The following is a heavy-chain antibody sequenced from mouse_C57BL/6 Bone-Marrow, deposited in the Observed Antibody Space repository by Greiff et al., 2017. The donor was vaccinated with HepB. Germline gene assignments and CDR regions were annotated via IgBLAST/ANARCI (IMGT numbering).Heavy chain of an antibody. CDR3: ATKGLDSYFDY. V-gene: IGHV1-64*01. Sequence: VQLQQPGAELVKPGASVKLSCKASGYTFTSYWMHWVKQRPGQGLEWIGMIHPNSGSTNYNEKFKSKATLTVDKSSSTAYMQLSSLTSEDSAVYYCATKGLDSYFDYWGQGTTLTVSS. J-gene: IGHJ2*01. CDR1: GYTFTSYW. CDR2: IHPNSGST. D-gene: IGHD2-4*01.